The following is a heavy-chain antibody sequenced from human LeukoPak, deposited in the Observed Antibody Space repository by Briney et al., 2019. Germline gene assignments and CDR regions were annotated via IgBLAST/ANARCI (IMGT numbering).Heavy chain of an antibody. J-gene: IGHJ4*02. D-gene: IGHD4-17*01. CDR3: ARLGYYCDYEAGLAPADY. CDR2: IYPGDSDT. Sequence: GESLKISCKGSGYSFTSYWIGWVRQMPGKGLEWMGIIYPGDSDTRYSPSFQGQVTISADKSISTAYLQWSSLKASDTAMYYCARLGYYCDYEAGLAPADYWGQGTLVTVSS. CDR1: GYSFTSYW. V-gene: IGHV5-51*01.